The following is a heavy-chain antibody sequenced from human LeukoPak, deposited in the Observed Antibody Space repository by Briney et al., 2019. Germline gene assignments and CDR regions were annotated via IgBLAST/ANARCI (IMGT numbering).Heavy chain of an antibody. J-gene: IGHJ6*02. Sequence: GGSLRLSCAASGFTFDDYAMHWVRQAPGKGLEWVSGISWNSGSIGYADSVKGRFTISRDNAKNSLYLQMNSLRAEDTALYYCAKDSSSTTRGGLSYYYGMDVWGQGTTATVSS. CDR1: GFTFDDYA. CDR3: AKDSSSTTRGGLSYYYGMDV. V-gene: IGHV3-9*01. CDR2: ISWNSGSI. D-gene: IGHD2-2*01.